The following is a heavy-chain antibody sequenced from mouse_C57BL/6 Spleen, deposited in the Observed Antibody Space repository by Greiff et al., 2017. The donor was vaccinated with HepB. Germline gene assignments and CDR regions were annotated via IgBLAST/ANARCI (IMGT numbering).Heavy chain of an antibody. CDR1: GYTFTSYW. CDR3: ARLDCYGSSYVTYAMDY. D-gene: IGHD1-1*01. CDR2: INPSNGGT. J-gene: IGHJ4*01. Sequence: QVQLQQPGTELVKPGASVKLSCKASGYTFTSYWMHWVKQRPGQGLEWIGNINPSNGGTNYNEKFKSKTTLTVDKSSSTAYMQLSSLTSEDSAVYYCARLDCYGSSYVTYAMDYWGQGTSVTVSS. V-gene: IGHV1-53*01.